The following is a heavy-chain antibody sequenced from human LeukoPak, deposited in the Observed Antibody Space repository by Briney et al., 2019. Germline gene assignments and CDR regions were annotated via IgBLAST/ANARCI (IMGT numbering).Heavy chain of an antibody. CDR1: GFXFSTYE. J-gene: IGHJ4*02. V-gene: IGHV3-48*03. CDR3: ARQSGTYYVALSSDY. Sequence: GGSLRLSCAASGFXFSTYEINWVRQAPGKGLEWVSFISRSGNTIYYADSVKGRFTISRDNAKNSLYLQMTSLRAEDTAVYYCARQSGTYYVALSSDYWGQGTLVTVSS. D-gene: IGHD1-26*01. CDR2: ISRSGNTI.